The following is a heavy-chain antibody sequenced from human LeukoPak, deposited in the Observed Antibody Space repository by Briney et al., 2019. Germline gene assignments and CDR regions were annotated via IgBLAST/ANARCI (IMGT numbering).Heavy chain of an antibody. Sequence: SETLSLTCAVYGGSFDAYYWSWIRQPPGKGLEWIGEINHSGSTNYNPSLKSRVTISVDTSKNQFSLKLSSVTAADTAVYYCARGLSAIVYWGQGTLVTVSS. CDR2: INHSGST. V-gene: IGHV4-34*01. D-gene: IGHD2-15*01. CDR1: GGSFDAYY. J-gene: IGHJ4*02. CDR3: ARGLSAIVY.